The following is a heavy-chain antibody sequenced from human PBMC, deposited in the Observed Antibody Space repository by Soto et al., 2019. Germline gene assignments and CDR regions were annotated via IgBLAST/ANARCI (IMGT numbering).Heavy chain of an antibody. CDR1: GFTFSSYA. D-gene: IGHD4-17*01. CDR2: ISGSGGST. J-gene: IGHJ1*01. V-gene: IGHV3-23*01. Sequence: GGSLRLSCAASGFTFSSYAMSWVRQAPGKGLEWVSAISGSGGSTYYADSVKGRFTISRDNSKNTLYLQMNSLRAEDTAVYYCAKDLGDYGDYAGYAEYFQHWGQGTLVTVSS. CDR3: AKDLGDYGDYAGYAEYFQH.